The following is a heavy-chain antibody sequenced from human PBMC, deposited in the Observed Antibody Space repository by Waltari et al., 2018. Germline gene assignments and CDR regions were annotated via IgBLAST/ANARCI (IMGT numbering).Heavy chain of an antibody. J-gene: IGHJ4*02. Sequence: QLQLQESGPGLVKPSETLSLTCTVSGGSISSSSYYWGWLRQPPGEGLEWIGSIYYSGSTYYNPSLKSRVTISVDTSKNQFSLKLSSVTAADTAVYYCARDVTTYYYGSGSYYIDYWGQGTLVTVSS. CDR2: IYYSGST. D-gene: IGHD3-10*01. CDR3: ARDVTTYYYGSGSYYIDY. CDR1: GGSISSSSYY. V-gene: IGHV4-39*07.